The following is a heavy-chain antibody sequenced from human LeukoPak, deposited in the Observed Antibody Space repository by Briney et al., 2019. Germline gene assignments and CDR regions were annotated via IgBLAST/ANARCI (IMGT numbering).Heavy chain of an antibody. V-gene: IGHV3-30*18. CDR3: AKDREGRGFNYGSYFDY. CDR1: GFSFSSFV. D-gene: IGHD5-18*01. J-gene: IGHJ4*02. Sequence: GRPLRLSCAASGFSFSSFVMHWVRQAPGKGLEWVASISYDGSEKYYAGSVKGRFTISRDNSKNTLYLQMNSLRVEDTAQYYCAKDREGRGFNYGSYFDYWGQGTPVTVSS. CDR2: ISYDGSEK.